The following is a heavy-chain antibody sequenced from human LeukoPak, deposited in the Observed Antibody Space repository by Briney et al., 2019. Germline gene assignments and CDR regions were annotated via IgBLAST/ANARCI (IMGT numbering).Heavy chain of an antibody. CDR3: ARDGIAADDKLDY. CDR2: ISGSGGST. J-gene: IGHJ4*02. Sequence: QPGGSLRLSCAASGFTFSSYAMSWVRQAPGKGLEWVSAISGSGGSTYYADSVKGRFTISRDNSKNTLYLQMNSLRAEDTAVYYCARDGIAADDKLDYWGQGTLVTVSS. D-gene: IGHD6-13*01. V-gene: IGHV3-23*01. CDR1: GFTFSSYA.